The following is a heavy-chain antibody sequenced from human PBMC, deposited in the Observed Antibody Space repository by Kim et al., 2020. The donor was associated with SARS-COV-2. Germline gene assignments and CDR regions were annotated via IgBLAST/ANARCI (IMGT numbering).Heavy chain of an antibody. CDR3: ARDQQVRGGIILYYYGMDV. J-gene: IGHJ6*02. D-gene: IGHD3-10*01. V-gene: IGHV3-30*19. Sequence: GGSLRLSCAVSGFTLSSYSMHWVRQAPGKGLEWVAVTTYDGNTQYNVDSVKGRFTISRDNSKNTLYLQMNSLGPEDTAVYYCARDQQVRGGIILYYYGMDVWGQGTTLTVS. CDR2: TTYDGNTQ. CDR1: GFTLSSYS.